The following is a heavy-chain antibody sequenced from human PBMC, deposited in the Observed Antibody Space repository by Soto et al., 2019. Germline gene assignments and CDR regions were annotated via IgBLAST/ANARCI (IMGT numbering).Heavy chain of an antibody. CDR1: GVPISSYY. V-gene: IGHV4-59*01. CDR3: ARGSITVTTYHGFDH. Sequence: PAETLSLTCTASGVPISSYYWSWIRQPPGKGLQWIWNIYYSGSTNYNPSLKKRVTISVDTSKNKFSLKLSSVTAAEKAVYYCARGSITVTTYHGFDHWGQRTLVTVSS. CDR2: IYYSGST. J-gene: IGHJ5*02. D-gene: IGHD1-20*01.